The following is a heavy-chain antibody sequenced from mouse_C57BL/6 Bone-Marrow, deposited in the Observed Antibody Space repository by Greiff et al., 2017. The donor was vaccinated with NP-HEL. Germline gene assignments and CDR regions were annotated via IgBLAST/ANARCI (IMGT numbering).Heavy chain of an antibody. V-gene: IGHV1-15*01. J-gene: IGHJ2*01. CDR3: TMNYDHDGRIDY. D-gene: IGHD2-4*01. CDR2: IDPETGGT. CDR1: GYTFTDYE. Sequence: QVQLQQSGAELVRPGASVTLSCKASGYTFTDYEMHWVKQTPVHGLEWIGAIDPETGGTAYNQKFKGKAILTADKSSSTAYMELRSLTSEDSAVYYCTMNYDHDGRIDYWGQGTTLTVSS.